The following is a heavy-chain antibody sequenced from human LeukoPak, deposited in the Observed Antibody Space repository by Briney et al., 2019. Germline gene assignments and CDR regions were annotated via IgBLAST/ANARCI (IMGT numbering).Heavy chain of an antibody. CDR3: ARTLWFGRAYYGMDV. CDR1: GGTFSSYA. J-gene: IGHJ6*04. CDR2: IIPIFGTA. V-gene: IGHV1-69*13. Sequence: SVKVSCKASGGTFSSYAISWVRQAPGQGLEWMGGIIPIFGTANYAQKFQGRVTITADESTSTACMELSSLRSEHTAVYYCARTLWFGRAYYGMDVWGKGTTVTVSS. D-gene: IGHD3-10*01.